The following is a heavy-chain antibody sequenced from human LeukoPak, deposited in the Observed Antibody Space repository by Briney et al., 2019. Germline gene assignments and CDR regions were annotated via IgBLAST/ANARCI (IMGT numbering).Heavy chain of an antibody. J-gene: IGHJ4*02. Sequence: ASVKVSCKASGYTFSDYYIHWVRQAPGQGLEWVAWINPNTGDTKYAQQFQGRVTLTGDTSVSTVYMDLTSLRSDDTAVYYCAREGFCGRRNCYTRERHFDNWGQGTLVTVSS. V-gene: IGHV1-2*02. D-gene: IGHD2-2*02. CDR1: GYTFSDYY. CDR3: AREGFCGRRNCYTRERHFDN. CDR2: INPNTGDT.